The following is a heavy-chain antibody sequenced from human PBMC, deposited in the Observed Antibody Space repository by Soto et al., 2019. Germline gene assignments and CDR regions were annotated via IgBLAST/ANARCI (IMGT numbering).Heavy chain of an antibody. CDR1: GFAFSPAW. J-gene: IGHJ4*02. Sequence: EVQVVESGGGLVKHGGSLRLSCAASGFAFSPAWMTWVRQAPGKGLEWVALIKSKTSGETRAYAAPVKGRFTTSRDDSENTVFLQMDSLKTEDTAVYYCVIDDAARGFGELDYWGRGTLVTVSS. CDR3: VIDDAARGFGELDY. D-gene: IGHD3-10*01. CDR2: IKSKTSGETR. V-gene: IGHV3-15*01.